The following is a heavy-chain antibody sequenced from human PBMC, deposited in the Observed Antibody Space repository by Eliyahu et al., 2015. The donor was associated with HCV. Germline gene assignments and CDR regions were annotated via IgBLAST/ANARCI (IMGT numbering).Heavy chain of an antibody. J-gene: IGHJ4*02. Sequence: QVQLQESGPGLVKPSETLSLTCXVSGGSISSYYWSWIRQPPGKGLEWIGYIYYSGSTNYNPSLKSRVTISVDTSKNQFSLKLSSVTAADTAVYYCAREAQWLVSWGQGTLVTVSS. CDR3: AREAQWLVS. D-gene: IGHD6-19*01. V-gene: IGHV4-59*01. CDR1: GGSISSYY. CDR2: IYYSGST.